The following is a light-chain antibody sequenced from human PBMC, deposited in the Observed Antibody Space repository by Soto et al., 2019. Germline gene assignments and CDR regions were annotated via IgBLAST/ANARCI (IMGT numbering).Light chain of an antibody. V-gene: IGKV3-11*01. Sequence: EIVLTQSPATLSSSPGERATLSCRASQSVRSYLAWYQQKPGQAPRLLIYDASNRATGIPARFSGSGSGTDFTLTISSLEPEDLAVYYCQQSSNWPPFTFGPGTKVDIK. CDR3: QQSSNWPPFT. CDR1: QSVRSY. J-gene: IGKJ3*01. CDR2: DAS.